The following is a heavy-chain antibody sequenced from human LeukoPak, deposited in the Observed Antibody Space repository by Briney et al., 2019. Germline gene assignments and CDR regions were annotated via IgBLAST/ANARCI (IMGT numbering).Heavy chain of an antibody. D-gene: IGHD3-10*01. CDR3: ARGILWFGELSSLGY. CDR2: ISAYNGNT. Sequence: RASVKVSCKASGYTFTSYGISWVRQAPGQGLEWMGWISAYNGNTNYAQKLQDRVTITRDTSASTAYMELSSLKSEDTAVYYCARGILWFGELSSLGYWGQGTLVTVSS. J-gene: IGHJ4*02. CDR1: GYTFTSYG. V-gene: IGHV1-18*01.